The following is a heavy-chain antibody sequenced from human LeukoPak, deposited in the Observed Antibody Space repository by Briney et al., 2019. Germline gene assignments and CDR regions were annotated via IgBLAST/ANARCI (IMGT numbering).Heavy chain of an antibody. CDR3: ARQGCSSTSCYDY. J-gene: IGHJ4*02. CDR2: INHSGST. D-gene: IGHD2-2*01. V-gene: IGHV4-34*01. CDR1: GGSFSGYY. Sequence: PSETLSLTCAVYGGSFSGYYWSWIRQLPEKGLEWIGEINHSGSTNYNPSLKSRVTASVDTSKNQFSLKLTSVTAADTAVYYCARQGCSSTSCYDYWGQGTLVTVSS.